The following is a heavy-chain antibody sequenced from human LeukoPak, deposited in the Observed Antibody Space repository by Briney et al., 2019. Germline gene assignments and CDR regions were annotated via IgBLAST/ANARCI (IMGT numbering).Heavy chain of an antibody. J-gene: IGHJ6*02. CDR3: ARVRFYDYYYGMDV. CDR2: ISSSSTI. Sequence: PGGSLRLSCAASGFTFSSYSMNWVRQAPGKGLEWVSYISSSSTIYYADSVKGRFTISRDNAKNSLYLQMNSLRAEDTAVYYCARVRFYDYYYGMDVWGQGTTVTVSS. CDR1: GFTFSSYS. V-gene: IGHV3-48*01. D-gene: IGHD3-10*01.